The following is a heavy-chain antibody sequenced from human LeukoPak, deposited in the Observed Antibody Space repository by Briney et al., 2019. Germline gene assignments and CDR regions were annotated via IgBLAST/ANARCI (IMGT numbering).Heavy chain of an antibody. CDR2: ISYDGSNK. CDR3: ARDASGWGFTDY. CDR1: GFTFSSYA. J-gene: IGHJ4*02. V-gene: IGHV3-30-3*01. D-gene: IGHD6-19*01. Sequence: PGGSLRLSCAASGFTFSSYAMHWVRQAPGKGLEWVAVISYDGSNKYYADSVKGRFTISRDNSKNTLYLQMNSLRAEDTAVYYCARDASGWGFTDYWGQGTLVTVSS.